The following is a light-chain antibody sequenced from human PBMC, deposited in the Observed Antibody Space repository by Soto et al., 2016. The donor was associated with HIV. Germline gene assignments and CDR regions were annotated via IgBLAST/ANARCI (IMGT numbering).Light chain of an antibody. CDR2: DDD. Sequence: SYVLTQPPSVSVAPGKTARITCGGNDIGSKSVHWYQQKPGQAPVLVVYDDDDRPSGIPERFSGSSSGNTATLTISRVGIGDEADYYCQVWDSSSDHWVFGGGTKLTVL. CDR1: DIGSKS. V-gene: IGLV3-21*03. CDR3: QVWDSSSDHWV. J-gene: IGLJ3*02.